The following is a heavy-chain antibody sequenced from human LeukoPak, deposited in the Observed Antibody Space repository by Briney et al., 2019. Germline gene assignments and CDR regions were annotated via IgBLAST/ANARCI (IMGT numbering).Heavy chain of an antibody. J-gene: IGHJ4*02. V-gene: IGHV3-23*01. CDR1: GFTFSSYA. CDR3: AKGYLVSGEQYYFDY. D-gene: IGHD3-10*01. CDR2: ISGSGGST. Sequence: GGSLRLSCAASGFTFSSYAMSWVRQAPGKGLEWVSAISGSGGSTYYADSVKGRFTISRDNSKNTLYLQMNSLRAEDTAVYYCAKGYLVSGEQYYFDYWGQGTLVTVSS.